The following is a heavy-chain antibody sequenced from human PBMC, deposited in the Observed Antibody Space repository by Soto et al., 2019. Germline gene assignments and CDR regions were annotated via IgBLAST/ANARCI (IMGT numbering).Heavy chain of an antibody. CDR2: IYHSGNI. J-gene: IGHJ5*01. D-gene: IGHD3-16*01. CDR3: VRLIGNSWLDS. Sequence: SETLSLTCAVSGGSISSGGYSWSWIRQPPGKGLEWIGYIYHSGNIYYNPSLKSRITINPDTSNNQLSLQLNSVTPDDTAVYYCVRLIGNSWLDSWGQGTLVTVSS. CDR1: GGSISSGGYS. V-gene: IGHV4-30-2*05.